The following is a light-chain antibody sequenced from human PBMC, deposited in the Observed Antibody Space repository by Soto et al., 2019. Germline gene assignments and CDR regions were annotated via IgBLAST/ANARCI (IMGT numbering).Light chain of an antibody. CDR2: EDD. V-gene: IGLV6-57*04. Sequence: NFMLAQPHSVSESPGRTVTIPCTRSSGDIGSNFVQWYQQRPGSATIVVIYEDDQRPSGVPDRFSGSIDRSSNSASLTISGLKTEDEADYYCQSYDSTTVIFGGGTKVTVL. J-gene: IGLJ2*01. CDR1: SGDIGSNF. CDR3: QSYDSTTVI.